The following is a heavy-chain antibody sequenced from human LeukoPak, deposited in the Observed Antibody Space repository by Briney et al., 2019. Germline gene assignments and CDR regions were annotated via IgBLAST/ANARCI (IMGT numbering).Heavy chain of an antibody. V-gene: IGHV1-8*01. J-gene: IGHJ4*02. Sequence: ASVKVSFKASGYTFTSYDINWVRQATGQGLEWMGWMNPNSGNTGYAQKFQGRVTMTRNTSISTAYMELSSLRSEDTAVYYCARGLRYFDWLLSYWGQGTLVTVSS. D-gene: IGHD3-9*01. CDR3: ARGLRYFDWLLSY. CDR2: MNPNSGNT. CDR1: GYTFTSYD.